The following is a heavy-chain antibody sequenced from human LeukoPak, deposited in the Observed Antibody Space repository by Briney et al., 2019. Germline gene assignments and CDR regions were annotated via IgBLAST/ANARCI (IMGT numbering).Heavy chain of an antibody. CDR3: ASKQGDY. CDR2: INPDGSGK. J-gene: IGHJ4*02. V-gene: IGHV3-7*01. Sequence: PGGSLRLSCAASGFTFNSYWMIWVRQAPGKGLEWVANINPDGSGKYYVDSVKGRFTISRDNAKKSLYLQMNSLRAEDTAVYYCASKQGDYWGQGTLITVSS. CDR1: GFTFNSYW.